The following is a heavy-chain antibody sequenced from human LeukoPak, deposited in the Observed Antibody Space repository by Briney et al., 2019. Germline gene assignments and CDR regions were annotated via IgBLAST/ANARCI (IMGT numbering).Heavy chain of an antibody. Sequence: GASVKVSCKASGHTFTSYDINWVRQATGQGLEWMGWMNPNSGNTGYAQKFQGRVTMTRNTSISTAYMELSSLRSEDTAVYYCARARPGIAAAGYYYYYMDVWGKGTTVTVSS. CDR2: MNPNSGNT. CDR3: ARARPGIAAAGYYYYYMDV. CDR1: GHTFTSYD. D-gene: IGHD6-13*01. V-gene: IGHV1-8*01. J-gene: IGHJ6*03.